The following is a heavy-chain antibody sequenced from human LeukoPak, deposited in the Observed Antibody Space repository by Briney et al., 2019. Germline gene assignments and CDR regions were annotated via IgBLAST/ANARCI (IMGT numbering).Heavy chain of an antibody. CDR2: ISYDGSNK. CDR3: AKLTIAAVPSGFDY. V-gene: IGHV3-30*18. Sequence: GGSLRLSCAASGFTFSSYGMHWVRQAPGKGLEWVAVISYDGSNKYYADSVKGRFTISRDNSKNTLYLQMNSLRAEDTAVYYCAKLTIAAVPSGFDYWGQGTLVTVSS. CDR1: GFTFSSYG. D-gene: IGHD6-13*01. J-gene: IGHJ4*02.